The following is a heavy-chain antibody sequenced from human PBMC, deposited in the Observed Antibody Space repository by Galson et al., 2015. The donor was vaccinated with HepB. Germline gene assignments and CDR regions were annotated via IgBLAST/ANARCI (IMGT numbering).Heavy chain of an antibody. CDR2: ISYDGSNK. V-gene: IGHV3-30*04. D-gene: IGHD4-17*01. J-gene: IGHJ3*02. Sequence: SLRLSCAASGFTFSSYAMHWVRQAPGKGLEWVAVISYDGSNKYYADSVKGRFTISRDNSKNTLYLQMNSLRAEDTAVYYCARAGGDYTDAFDIWGQGTMVTVSS. CDR3: ARAGGDYTDAFDI. CDR1: GFTFSSYA.